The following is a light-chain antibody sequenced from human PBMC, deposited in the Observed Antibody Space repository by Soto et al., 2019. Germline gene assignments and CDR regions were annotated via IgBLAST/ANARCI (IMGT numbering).Light chain of an antibody. CDR2: SAS. Sequence: EIVLTQSPGTLSLSPGERATLSCRASQSVCSSYLAWYQQKPGQAPRLLIYSASSRATGIPDRFSGSGSGTDFTLTISRLEPEDFAVYYCQEYGSSPLTFGGGTKVEIK. J-gene: IGKJ4*01. CDR3: QEYGSSPLT. CDR1: QSVCSSY. V-gene: IGKV3-20*01.